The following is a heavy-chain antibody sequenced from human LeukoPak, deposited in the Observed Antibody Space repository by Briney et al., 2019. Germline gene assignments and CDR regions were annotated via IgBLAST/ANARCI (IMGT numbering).Heavy chain of an antibody. J-gene: IGHJ3*02. CDR1: GFTFSSYA. CDR2: ISGSDGST. V-gene: IGHV3-23*01. CDR3: ARGRVGTTYDAFDI. Sequence: PGGSLRLSCAASGFTFSSYAMSWVRQAPGKGLEWVSAISGSDGSTYYADPVKGRFTISRDNSKNSLYLQMNSLRAEDTAVYYCARGRVGTTYDAFDIWGQGTMVTVSS. D-gene: IGHD1-26*01.